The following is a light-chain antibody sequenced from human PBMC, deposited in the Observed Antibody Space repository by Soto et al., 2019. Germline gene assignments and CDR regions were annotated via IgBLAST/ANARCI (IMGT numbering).Light chain of an antibody. CDR2: GAS. J-gene: IGKJ1*01. V-gene: IGKV3-15*01. Sequence: EVVMTHPPATLSVSPCDRAILSFSASHSVNTNLAWYQQRPGQPPRLLIYGASTRASDVPGRFSGSGSGREFTLTISSLQSEDFAIYSCHQYNSWPWTFGQGTKVDIK. CDR1: HSVNTN. CDR3: HQYNSWPWT.